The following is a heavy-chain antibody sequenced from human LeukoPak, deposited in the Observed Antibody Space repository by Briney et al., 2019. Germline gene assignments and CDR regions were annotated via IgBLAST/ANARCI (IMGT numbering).Heavy chain of an antibody. D-gene: IGHD5-24*01. CDR1: GFTFSRYN. CDR2: ITSSSIYK. Sequence: GGSLRLSCATSGFTFSRYNMNWVRQAPGKGLEWVSSITSSSIYKYYADSMKGRFTISRDNSKNTLYLQMNSLRAEDTAVYYCAKDRQEMATRGPIDYWGQGTLVTVSS. CDR3: AKDRQEMATRGPIDY. J-gene: IGHJ4*02. V-gene: IGHV3-21*01.